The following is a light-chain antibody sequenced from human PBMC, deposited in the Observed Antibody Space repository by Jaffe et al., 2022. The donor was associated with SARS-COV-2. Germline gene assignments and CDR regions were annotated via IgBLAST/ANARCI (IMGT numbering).Light chain of an antibody. J-gene: IGLJ1*01. V-gene: IGLV2-23*01. CDR1: SSDVGSYSL. CDR3: CSYAGDTTPYV. CDR2: EGS. Sequence: QSALTQPASVSGSPGQSITISCTGTSSDVGSYSLVSWYQQHPGKAPKLMIYEGSERPSGVSDRFSGSKSANTASLTITGLQAEDEADYYCCSYAGDTTPYVFGTGTKVTVL.